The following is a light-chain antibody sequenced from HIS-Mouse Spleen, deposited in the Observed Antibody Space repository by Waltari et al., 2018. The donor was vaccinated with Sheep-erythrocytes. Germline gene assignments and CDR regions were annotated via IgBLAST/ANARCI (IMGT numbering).Light chain of an antibody. Sequence: AIQLTQSPSSLSASVGHSVTIPCRAIQGISSALAWYQQKPGKAPKLLIYDASSLESGVPSRFSGSGSGTDFTLTISSLQPEDFATYYCQQFNNYPRTFGQGTKVEIK. CDR1: QGISSA. CDR3: QQFNNYPRT. J-gene: IGKJ1*01. V-gene: IGKV1D-13*01. CDR2: DAS.